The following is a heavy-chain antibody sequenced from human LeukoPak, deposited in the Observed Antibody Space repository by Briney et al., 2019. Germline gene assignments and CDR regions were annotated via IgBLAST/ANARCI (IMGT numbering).Heavy chain of an antibody. CDR2: ISYDGSNK. CDR1: GFTFSSYA. D-gene: IGHD3-22*01. J-gene: IGHJ5*02. Sequence: PGGSLRLSCAASGFTFSSYAMHWVRQAPGKGLEWVAVISYDGSNKYYADSVKGRFTISRDNSKNTLYLQMNSLRAEDTAVYYCARGLDSSGYYAPWGQGTLVTVSS. V-gene: IGHV3-30-3*01. CDR3: ARGLDSSGYYAP.